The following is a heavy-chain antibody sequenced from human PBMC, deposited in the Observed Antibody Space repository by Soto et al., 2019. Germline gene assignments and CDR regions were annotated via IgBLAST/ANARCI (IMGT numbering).Heavy chain of an antibody. CDR2: INAGNGNT. Sequence: ASVKVSCKASGYTFTSYAMHWVRQAPGQRLEWMGWINAGNGNTKYPQKFQGRVTITRDTSASTAYMELSSLRSEDTAVYYCARAVKSYYYYYGMDVWGQGTTVTVSS. CDR1: GYTFTSYA. J-gene: IGHJ6*02. V-gene: IGHV1-3*01. D-gene: IGHD3-16*02. CDR3: ARAVKSYYYYYGMDV.